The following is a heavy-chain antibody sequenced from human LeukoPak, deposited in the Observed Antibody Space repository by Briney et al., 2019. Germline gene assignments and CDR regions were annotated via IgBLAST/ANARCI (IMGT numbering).Heavy chain of an antibody. CDR2: INNSGSA. Sequence: SETLSLTCTVSGDSMSIYYGSWIRQPAGKGLEWIGRINNSGSAKYNVSLQSRVTMSVDPSKNQFSLMMYSVTAADTVVYYCAKDGITIFGVANPLGWFDPWGQGTLVTVSS. V-gene: IGHV4-4*07. CDR1: GDSMSIYY. J-gene: IGHJ5*02. D-gene: IGHD3-3*01. CDR3: AKDGITIFGVANPLGWFDP.